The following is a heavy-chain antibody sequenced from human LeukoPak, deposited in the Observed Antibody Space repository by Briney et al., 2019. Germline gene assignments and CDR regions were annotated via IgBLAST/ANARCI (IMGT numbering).Heavy chain of an antibody. CDR2: INQSGRT. CDR1: GGSFRNYY. D-gene: IGHD5-18*01. Sequence: PSETLSLTCGFYGGSFRNYYWSCIRQSPGKGLEWIGEINQSGRTNYNPSLKTRLTISVDTAKNLFSLNLTSMTAADTAVYYCARDHPPASGYSYGYNPWGQGTLVTVSS. CDR3: ARDHPPASGYSYGYNP. J-gene: IGHJ5*02. V-gene: IGHV4-34*01.